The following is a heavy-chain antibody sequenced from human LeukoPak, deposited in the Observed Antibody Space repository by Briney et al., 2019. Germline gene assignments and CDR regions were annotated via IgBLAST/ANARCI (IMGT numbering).Heavy chain of an antibody. J-gene: IGHJ4*02. CDR2: IYYSGST. D-gene: IGHD1-26*01. V-gene: IGHV4-39*01. CDR3: ATGQWGLLGDY. Sequence: SETLSLTCTVSGDSISSSSYYWGWIRQPPGKGLEWIGSIYYSGSTYYNPSLKSRVTISVDTSENQFSLKLSSVTAADTAVYYCATGQWGLLGDYWGQGTLVTVSS. CDR1: GDSISSSSYY.